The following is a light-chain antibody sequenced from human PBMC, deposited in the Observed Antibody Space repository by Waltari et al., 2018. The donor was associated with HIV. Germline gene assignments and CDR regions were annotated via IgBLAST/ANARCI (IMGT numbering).Light chain of an antibody. CDR2: WAS. CDR3: QQCYTTPLT. J-gene: IGKJ4*01. V-gene: IGKV4-1*01. Sequence: DTVMTQSPVSLAVSLGERATINCNSSQSVSYTSNHMNYLAWYQQKPGQPPKLLIYWASTRESGVPDRFGGSGSGTDFTLTITSLQAEDVAVYYCQQCYTTPLTFGGGTKVEIK. CDR1: QSVSYTSNHMNY.